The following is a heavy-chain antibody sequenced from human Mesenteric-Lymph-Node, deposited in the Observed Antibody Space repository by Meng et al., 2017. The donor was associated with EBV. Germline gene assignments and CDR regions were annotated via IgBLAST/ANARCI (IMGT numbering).Heavy chain of an antibody. D-gene: IGHD6-13*01. J-gene: IGHJ4*02. CDR3: AREGPATAPFY. V-gene: IGHV1-2*06. CDR1: GYTFTGFY. Sequence: QLVQAGAEVKKPGASVKVSCKASGYTFTGFYIHWVRRAPGQGPEWMGRINPNSGDTIYAQKFQGRVTMTRDTSINTAYMDLSGLTSDDTAMYFCAREGPATAPFYWGQGTLSPSPQ. CDR2: INPNSGDT.